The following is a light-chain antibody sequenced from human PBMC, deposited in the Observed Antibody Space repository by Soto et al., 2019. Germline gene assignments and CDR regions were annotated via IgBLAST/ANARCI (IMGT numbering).Light chain of an antibody. Sequence: QSALTQPRSVSGSPGQSVTISCTGTSSDVGGYNYVSWYQQHPGKAPKLIIYAVSGRPSGVPDRFSGSKSGNTASLTISGLQADDEADYYCCSYTSTTLVFGGGTKLTVL. J-gene: IGLJ2*01. V-gene: IGLV2-11*01. CDR1: SSDVGGYNY. CDR3: CSYTSTTLV. CDR2: AVS.